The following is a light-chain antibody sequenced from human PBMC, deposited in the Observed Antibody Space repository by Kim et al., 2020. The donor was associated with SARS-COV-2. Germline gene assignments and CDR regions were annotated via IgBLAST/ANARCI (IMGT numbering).Light chain of an antibody. CDR3: QSYDSTIQV. CDR1: SGTIAYNY. Sequence: LTQDPSMSESPGKTVTLSCARSSGTIAYNYVQWYQQRPGSSPTTVIYENDRRPSGVPTRFSGSIDSSTNSASLTISGLTSEDEADYYCQSYDSTIQVFGGGTQLTVL. V-gene: IGLV6-57*01. CDR2: END. J-gene: IGLJ3*02.